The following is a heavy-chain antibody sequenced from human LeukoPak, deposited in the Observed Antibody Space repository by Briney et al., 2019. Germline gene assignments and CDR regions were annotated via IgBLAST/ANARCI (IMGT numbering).Heavy chain of an antibody. V-gene: IGHV3-30*18. Sequence: GGSLRLSCAASGFTFSSYGMHWVRQAPGKGLEWVAVISYDGSNKYYADSVKGRFTISRDNSKNTLYLQMNSLRAEDTAVYYCAKDASGYYAEYYFDSWGQGTLVTVSS. J-gene: IGHJ4*02. CDR2: ISYDGSNK. CDR1: GFTFSSYG. D-gene: IGHD3-22*01. CDR3: AKDASGYYAEYYFDS.